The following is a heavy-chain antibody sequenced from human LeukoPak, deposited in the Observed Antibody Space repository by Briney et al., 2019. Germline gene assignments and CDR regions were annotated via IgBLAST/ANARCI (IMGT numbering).Heavy chain of an antibody. CDR2: LSSSGTTI. Sequence: PGGSLRLSCAASGFTFSSYEMNWVRQAPGKGLEWVSYLSSSGTTIYYADSVKGRFTISRDNAKNSLYLQMNSLRAEDTAVYYCARQETPMANSFDYWGQGTLVTVSS. J-gene: IGHJ4*02. CDR1: GFTFSSYE. V-gene: IGHV3-48*03. CDR3: ARQETPMANSFDY. D-gene: IGHD5-18*01.